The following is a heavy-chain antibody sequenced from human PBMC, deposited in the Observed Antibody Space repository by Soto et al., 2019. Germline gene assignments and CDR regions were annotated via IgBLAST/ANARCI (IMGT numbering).Heavy chain of an antibody. CDR3: ARVDTAITDNFDY. D-gene: IGHD5-18*01. CDR2: IYYSGST. V-gene: IGHV4-30-4*01. J-gene: IGHJ4*02. Sequence: PSETLSLTCTVSGGSISSGDYCRSWIRQPPGKGLEWIGYIYYSGSTYYNPSLKSRVTISVDTSKNQFSLKLSSVTAADTAVYYCARVDTAITDNFDYWGQGTLVTVSS. CDR1: GGSISSGDYC.